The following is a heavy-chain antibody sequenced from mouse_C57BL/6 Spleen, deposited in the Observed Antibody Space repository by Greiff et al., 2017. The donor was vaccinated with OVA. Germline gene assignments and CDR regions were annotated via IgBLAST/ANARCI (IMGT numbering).Heavy chain of an antibody. CDR1: GFNIKDDY. CDR3: TTDNYGSIYYYAMDY. Sequence: VQLKESGAELVRPGASVKLSCTASGFNIKDDYMHWVKQRPEQGLEWIGWIDPENGDTEYASKFQGKATITADTSSNTAYLQLSSLTSEDTAVYYCTTDNYGSIYYYAMDYWGQGTSVTVSS. J-gene: IGHJ4*01. V-gene: IGHV14-4*01. CDR2: IDPENGDT. D-gene: IGHD1-1*01.